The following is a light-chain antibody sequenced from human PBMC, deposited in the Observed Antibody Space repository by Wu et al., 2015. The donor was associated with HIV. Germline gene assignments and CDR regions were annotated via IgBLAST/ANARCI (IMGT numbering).Light chain of an antibody. J-gene: IGKJ1*01. Sequence: EIVLTQSPGTLSLSPGERATLSCRASQSVGSYLAWYQQRLGQAPRLPIYDASNRATGIPARFSGSGSGTDFTLTINRLEAEDFALYFCHQYDMSPPWTFGQGTKVE. CDR2: DAS. CDR1: QSVGSY. CDR3: HQYDMSPPWT. V-gene: IGKV3-11*01.